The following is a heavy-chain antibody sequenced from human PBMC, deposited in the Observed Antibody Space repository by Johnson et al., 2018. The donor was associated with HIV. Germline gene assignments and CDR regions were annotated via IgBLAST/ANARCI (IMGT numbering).Heavy chain of an antibody. CDR2: INWNGCST. CDR3: AREALPRGLQSSFGGAFDI. D-gene: IGHD3-16*01. Sequence: VQLVESGGGLIQPGGSLRLSCAASGFTFDDYGMTWVRQPPGKGLEWVSGINWNGCSTGYADSVKGRFTISRDNAKNSLYLQMNDLRAEDTAVYYCAREALPRGLQSSFGGAFDIWGQGTMVTVSS. CDR1: GFTFDDYG. V-gene: IGHV3-20*04. J-gene: IGHJ3*02.